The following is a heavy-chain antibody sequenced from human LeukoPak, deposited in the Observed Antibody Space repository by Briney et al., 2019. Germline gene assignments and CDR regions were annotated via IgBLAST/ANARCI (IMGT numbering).Heavy chain of an antibody. CDR2: INSDGSIV. V-gene: IGHV3-74*01. CDR3: ARVVSGSYPFDY. J-gene: IGHJ4*02. Sequence: PGGSLRLSCAASGFLFSNYWMHWVRQAPGKGLVWVSRINSDGSIVNYADSVKGRFTISRDNAKNTLYLRINSLRVDDTAVYYCARVVSGSYPFDYWGQGTLVTVSS. D-gene: IGHD1-26*01. CDR1: GFLFSNYW.